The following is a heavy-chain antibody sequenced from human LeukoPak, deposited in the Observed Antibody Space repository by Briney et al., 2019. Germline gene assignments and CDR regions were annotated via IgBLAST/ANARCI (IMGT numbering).Heavy chain of an antibody. CDR1: GGSVNSGDYY. CDR2: INHSGST. CDR3: AREAGGATPVGY. V-gene: IGHV4-34*01. Sequence: SETLSLTCTVSGGSVNSGDYYWSWIRQPPGKGLEWIGEINHSGSTNYNPSLKSRVTISVDTSKNQFSLKLSSVTAADTAVYYCAREAGGATPVGYWGQGTLVTVSS. J-gene: IGHJ4*02. D-gene: IGHD1-26*01.